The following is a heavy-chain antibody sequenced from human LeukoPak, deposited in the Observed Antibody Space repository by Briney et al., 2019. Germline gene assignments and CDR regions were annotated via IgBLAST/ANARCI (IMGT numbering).Heavy chain of an antibody. CDR3: AKTHSTRLRWAPLDY. CDR1: GFTFSSYS. Sequence: GGSLRLSCAASGFTFSSYSMNWVRQAPGKGLEWVSYISSSSSTIYYADSVKGRFTISRDNAKNSLYLQMNSLRAEDTAVYYCAKTHSTRLRWAPLDYWGQGTLVTVSS. J-gene: IGHJ4*02. V-gene: IGHV3-48*01. CDR2: ISSSSSTI. D-gene: IGHD4-17*01.